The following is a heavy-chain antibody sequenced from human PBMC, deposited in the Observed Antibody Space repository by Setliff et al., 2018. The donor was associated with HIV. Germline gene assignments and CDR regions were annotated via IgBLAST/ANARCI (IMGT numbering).Heavy chain of an antibody. V-gene: IGHV4-34*01. CDR1: GGSFTDIGGSFTDYY. CDR3: ARGDGTKYYYYYMDV. J-gene: IGHJ6*03. Sequence: PSETLSLTCAVFGGSFTDIGGSFTDYYWIWIRQPPGKGLEWIGYINHSGSTNYNPSLKSRVTISVDTSKNQFSLKLSSVTAADTAVYYCARGDGTKYYYYYMDVWGKGTTVTVSS. CDR2: INHSGST. D-gene: IGHD1-7*01.